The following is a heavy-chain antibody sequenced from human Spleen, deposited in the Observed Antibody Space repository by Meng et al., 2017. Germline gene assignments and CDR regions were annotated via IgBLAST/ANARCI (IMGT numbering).Heavy chain of an antibody. Sequence: ASVKVSCKASGYTFSSYYMHWVRQAPGQGLEWMGIINPSGGSTTYAQKFQGRVTMTTDTSTSTAYMELRSLRSDDTAVYYCARVERTYYDYVWGLGRFDPWGQGTLVTVSS. V-gene: IGHV1-46*01. CDR1: GYTFSSYY. J-gene: IGHJ5*02. CDR3: ARVERTYYDYVWGLGRFDP. D-gene: IGHD3-16*01. CDR2: INPSGGST.